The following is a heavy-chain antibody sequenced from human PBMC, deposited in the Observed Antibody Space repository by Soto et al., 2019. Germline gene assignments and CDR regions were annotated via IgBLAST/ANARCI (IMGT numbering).Heavy chain of an antibody. CDR2: IYYSGST. CDR3: ARDSIPSWYSSSSPRWFDP. J-gene: IGHJ5*02. D-gene: IGHD6-13*01. Sequence: SETLSLTCTVSGGSISSYYWSWIRQPPGKGLEWIGYIYYSGSTNYNPSLKSRVTISVDTSKNQFSLKLSSVTAADTAVYYCARDSIPSWYSSSSPRWFDPWGQGTLVTVSS. CDR1: GGSISSYY. V-gene: IGHV4-59*01.